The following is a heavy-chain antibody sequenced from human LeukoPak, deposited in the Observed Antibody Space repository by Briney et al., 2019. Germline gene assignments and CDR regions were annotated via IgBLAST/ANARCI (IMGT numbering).Heavy chain of an antibody. CDR3: ARNLYYDILTGYYNVMGLDY. V-gene: IGHV1-69*13. Sequence: ASVKVSCKASGGTFSSYAISWVRQAPGQGLEWMGGIIPIFGTANYAQKFQGRVTITADESTSTAYMELSSLRSEDTAVYYCARNLYYDILTGYYNVMGLDYWGQGTLVTVSS. J-gene: IGHJ4*02. CDR1: GGTFSSYA. D-gene: IGHD3-9*01. CDR2: IIPIFGTA.